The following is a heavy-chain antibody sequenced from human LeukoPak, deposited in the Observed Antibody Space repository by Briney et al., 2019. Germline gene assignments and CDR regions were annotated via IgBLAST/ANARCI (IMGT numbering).Heavy chain of an antibody. CDR1: GFTFSDYY. CDR2: FSSSGSTI. CDR3: ARGSPKYCSSTSCYTPSFDY. Sequence: PGGSLRLSCAASGFTFSDYYMSWIRQAPGKGLEWVSYFSSSGSTIYYADSVKGRFTISRDNAKNSLYLQMNSLRAEDTAVYYCARGSPKYCSSTSCYTPSFDYGGQGTLVTVSS. D-gene: IGHD2-2*02. V-gene: IGHV3-11*01. J-gene: IGHJ4*02.